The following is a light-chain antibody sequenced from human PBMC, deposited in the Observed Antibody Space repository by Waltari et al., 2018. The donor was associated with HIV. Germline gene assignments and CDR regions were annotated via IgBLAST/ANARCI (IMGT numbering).Light chain of an antibody. V-gene: IGKV1D-16*01. J-gene: IGKJ4*01. CDR1: HDISTW. CDR3: QQYNAYPLT. CDR2: AAS. Sequence: DIQLTPSPSSLSASVGFRVTITCRASHDISTWLAWYQQKPEKAPKSLIYAASNLQSGVPSRFSGSGSGTDFTLTISSLQPEDFATYYCQQYNAYPLTFGGGTKVEIK.